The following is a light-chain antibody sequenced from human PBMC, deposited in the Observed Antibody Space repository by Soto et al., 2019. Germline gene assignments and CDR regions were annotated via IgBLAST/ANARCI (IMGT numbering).Light chain of an antibody. V-gene: IGKV3-15*01. CDR3: QQYSKWPT. J-gene: IGKJ5*01. CDR1: GSVSGN. CDR2: DTA. Sequence: EIVMTQSPATLAVSPGERATLSCRASGSVSGNLAWYQQKPGQAPRLLIYDTASRATAIPARFSGSGSGTEFTLTISSLQFEDFAVYYCQQYSKWPTFGQGTRLEIK.